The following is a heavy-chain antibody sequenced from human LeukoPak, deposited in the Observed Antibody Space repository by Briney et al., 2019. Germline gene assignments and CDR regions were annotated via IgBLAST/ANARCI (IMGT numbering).Heavy chain of an antibody. CDR3: ASGRGKMNCSSTSCSRAQQKAPRKDWFDP. CDR1: GYTFTGYY. V-gene: IGHV1-2*02. D-gene: IGHD2-2*01. J-gene: IGHJ5*02. Sequence: PQASVKVSCKASGYTFTGYYMHWVRQAPGQGLEWMGWINPNSGGTNYAQKFQGRVTMTRNTSISTAYMELSSLRSEDTAVYYCASGRGKMNCSSTSCSRAQQKAPRKDWFDPWGQGTLVTVSS. CDR2: INPNSGGT.